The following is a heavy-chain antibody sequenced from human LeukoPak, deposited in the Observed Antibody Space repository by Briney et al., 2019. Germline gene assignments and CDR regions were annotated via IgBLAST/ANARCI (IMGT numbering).Heavy chain of an antibody. J-gene: IGHJ4*02. Sequence: ASVTVSCTASGYTFTSYGITWVRQAPGQGLEWMGIINPSGGSTSYAQKFQGRVTMTRDTSTSTVYMELSSLRSEDTAVYYCARDEGYSYGSTFDYWGQGTLVTVSS. CDR2: INPSGGST. D-gene: IGHD5-18*01. CDR1: GYTFTSYG. CDR3: ARDEGYSYGSTFDY. V-gene: IGHV1-46*01.